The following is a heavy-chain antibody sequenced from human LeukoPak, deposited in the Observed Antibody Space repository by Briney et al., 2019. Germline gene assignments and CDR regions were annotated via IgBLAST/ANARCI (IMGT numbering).Heavy chain of an antibody. V-gene: IGHV1-46*03. CDR2: INPSGGNT. CDR1: GYTFTSYY. D-gene: IGHD3-3*01. J-gene: IGHJ6*03. CDR3: TRDLVGDYYFMAV. Sequence: ASVKVSCKASGYTFTSYYMHWVRQAPGQGLEWMGIINPSGGNTRYAQKIQGRVTMTRDTSTNTVYMELSSLRSEDTAVYFCTRDLVGDYYFMAVWGEGTTVTVSS.